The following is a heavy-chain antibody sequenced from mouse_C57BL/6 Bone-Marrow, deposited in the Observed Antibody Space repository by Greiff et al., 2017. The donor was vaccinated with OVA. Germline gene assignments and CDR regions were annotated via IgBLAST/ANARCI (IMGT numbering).Heavy chain of an antibody. V-gene: IGHV1-81*01. CDR3: ARSRTTAYGRYFDV. D-gene: IGHD1-2*01. Sequence: VHLVESGAELARPGASVKLSCKASGYTFTSYGISWVKQRTGQGLEWIGEIYPRSGNTYYNGKFKGKATLTADKSSSPAYMELRSLTSEDSAVYFCARSRTTAYGRYFDVWGTGTTVTVSS. J-gene: IGHJ1*03. CDR2: IYPRSGNT. CDR1: GYTFTSYG.